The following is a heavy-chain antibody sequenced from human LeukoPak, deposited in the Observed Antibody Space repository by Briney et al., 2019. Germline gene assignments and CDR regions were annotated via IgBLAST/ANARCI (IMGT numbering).Heavy chain of an antibody. CDR2: IYYSGST. D-gene: IGHD5-24*01. Sequence: PSEILSLTCTVSGGSISSSSYYWGWIRQPPGKGLEWIGSIYYSGSTYYNPSLKSRVTISVDTSKNQFSLKLSSVTAADTAVYYCARQKMAVDYWGQGTLVTVSS. CDR3: ARQKMAVDY. V-gene: IGHV4-39*01. J-gene: IGHJ4*02. CDR1: GGSISSSSYY.